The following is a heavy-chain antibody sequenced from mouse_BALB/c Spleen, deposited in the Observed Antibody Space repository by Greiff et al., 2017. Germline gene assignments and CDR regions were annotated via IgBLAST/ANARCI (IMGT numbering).Heavy chain of an antibody. V-gene: IGHV5-6-4*01. Sequence: EVQRVESGGGLVKPGGSLKLSCAASGFTFSSYTMSWVRQTPEKRLEWVATISSGGSYTYYPDSVKGRFTISRDNAKNTLYLQMSSLKSEDTAMYYCTREVAIGYNYWGQGTTLTVSS. CDR2: ISSGGSYT. J-gene: IGHJ2*01. CDR1: GFTFSSYT. CDR3: TREVAIGYNY. D-gene: IGHD1-1*02.